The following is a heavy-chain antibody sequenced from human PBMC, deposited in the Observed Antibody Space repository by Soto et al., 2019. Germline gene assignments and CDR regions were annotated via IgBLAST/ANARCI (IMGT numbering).Heavy chain of an antibody. J-gene: IGHJ4*02. D-gene: IGHD6-19*01. CDR3: ANTGYSSGWYFDY. V-gene: IGHV3-23*01. Sequence: EVQLLESGGGLVQPGGSLRLSCAASGFTFSSYAMSWVRLAPGKGLEWVSAISGSGGSTYYADSVKGRFTISRDNSKNTLYLQMNSLRAEDTAVYYCANTGYSSGWYFDYWGQGTLVTVSS. CDR2: ISGSGGST. CDR1: GFTFSSYA.